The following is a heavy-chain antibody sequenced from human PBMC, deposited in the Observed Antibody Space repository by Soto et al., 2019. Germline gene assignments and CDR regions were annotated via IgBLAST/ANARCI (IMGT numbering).Heavy chain of an antibody. CDR1: GFSFSGSA. CDR3: TRPLDSKDNWNDFDPSGY. CDR2: IRSKANNYAT. J-gene: IGHJ4*02. V-gene: IGHV3-73*02. Sequence: EVQLEESGGGLVQPGGSLKLSCAASGFSFSGSAIHWVRQVSGKGLEWVGRIRSKANNYATAYSASVRGRFTLSRDDSKSTAYLHMNSLEIEDTALYYGTRPLDSKDNWNDFDPSGYWGQGTLVTVSS. D-gene: IGHD1-20*01.